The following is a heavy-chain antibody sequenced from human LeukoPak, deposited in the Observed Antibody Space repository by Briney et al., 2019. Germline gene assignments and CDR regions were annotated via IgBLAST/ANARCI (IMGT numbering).Heavy chain of an antibody. CDR2: IPYDGSNK. CDR3: AKESAYYDILTGYFV. Sequence: GRSLRLSCAASGFTFSSYGMHWVRQAPGKGLEWVAVIPYDGSNKYYADSVKGRFTISRDNSKNTLYLQMNSLRAEDTAVYYCAKESAYYDILTGYFVWGQGTLVTVSS. V-gene: IGHV3-30*18. J-gene: IGHJ4*02. CDR1: GFTFSSYG. D-gene: IGHD3-9*01.